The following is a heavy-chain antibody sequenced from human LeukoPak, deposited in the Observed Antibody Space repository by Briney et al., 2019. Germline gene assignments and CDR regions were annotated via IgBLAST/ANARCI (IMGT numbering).Heavy chain of an antibody. CDR3: AKWYCSSTSCYSYYYYYMDV. CDR1: GFTFSSYA. Sequence: PGGSLRLSCAASGFTFSSYAMSWVRQAPGKGLEWVSAISGSGGSTYCADSVKGRFTISRDNSKNTLYLQMNSLRAEDTAVYYCAKWYCSSTSCYSYYYYYMDVWGKGTTVTVSS. J-gene: IGHJ6*03. V-gene: IGHV3-23*01. D-gene: IGHD2-2*01. CDR2: ISGSGGST.